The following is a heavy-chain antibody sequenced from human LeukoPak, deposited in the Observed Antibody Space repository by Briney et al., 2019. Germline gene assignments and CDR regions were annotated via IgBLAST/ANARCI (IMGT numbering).Heavy chain of an antibody. CDR1: GFTFSSYG. Sequence: GGSLRLSCAASGFTFSSYGMHWVRQAPGKGLEWVAVISYDGSNKYYADSVKGRFTISRDNSKNTLYLQMNSLRAEDTAVYYCAKPYYYDSSGSNWFDPWGQGTLVTVSS. J-gene: IGHJ5*02. CDR3: AKPYYYDSSGSNWFDP. V-gene: IGHV3-30*18. D-gene: IGHD3-22*01. CDR2: ISYDGSNK.